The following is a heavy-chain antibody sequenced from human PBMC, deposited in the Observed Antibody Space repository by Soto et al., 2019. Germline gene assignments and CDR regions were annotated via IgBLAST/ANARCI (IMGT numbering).Heavy chain of an antibody. CDR1: GGTFSSYA. J-gene: IGHJ4*02. CDR3: AIIGEGFDY. Sequence: SVKVSCKASGGTFSSYAISWVRQAPGQGLEWMGGIIPIFGTANYAQKSQGRVTITADESTSTAYMEVSSLRSEDTAVYHCAIIGEGFDYWGQGTLVTVSS. D-gene: IGHD3-10*01. CDR2: IIPIFGTA. V-gene: IGHV1-69*13.